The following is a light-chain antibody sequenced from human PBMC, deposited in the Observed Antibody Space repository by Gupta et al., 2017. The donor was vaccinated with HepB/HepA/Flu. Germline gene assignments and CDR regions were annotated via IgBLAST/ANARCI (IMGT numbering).Light chain of an antibody. J-gene: IGLJ2*01. V-gene: IGLV1-44*01. Sequence: VLRQPPSASGTPGQRVTISCSGTSSNIGSNTVNWYQQFPGSAPRLLIYLNNQRPSGVSDRFSGSKSGTSASLAISRLQSEEEAIYFCSWWDASLQVVFGGGTKLTVL. CDR1: SSNIGSNT. CDR3: SWWDASLQVV. CDR2: LNN.